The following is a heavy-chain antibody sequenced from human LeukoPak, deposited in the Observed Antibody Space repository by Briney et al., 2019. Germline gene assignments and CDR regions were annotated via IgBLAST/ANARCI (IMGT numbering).Heavy chain of an antibody. V-gene: IGHV1-2*02. J-gene: IGHJ5*02. CDR3: ARDSSYYGSVIFDP. Sequence: ASVKVSCKASGYTFTCYYMHWVRQAPGQGLEWMGSINPKSGGTNYGQKFQGRVTMTRDTSISTAYMELNRLRSDDTAVYYCARDSSYYGSVIFDPWGQGTLVTVSS. D-gene: IGHD3-10*01. CDR1: GYTFTCYY. CDR2: INPKSGGT.